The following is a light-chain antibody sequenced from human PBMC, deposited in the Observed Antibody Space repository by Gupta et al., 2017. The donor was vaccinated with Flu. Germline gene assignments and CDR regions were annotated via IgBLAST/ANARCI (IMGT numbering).Light chain of an antibody. CDR1: QSVSSN. CDR2: GAS. Sequence: PATLSVCPGERATLSCRASQSVSSNLAWYQQKPGQAPRLLIYGASTRATDIPARFSGSGSGTEFTLTISSLQSEDFAVYYCQQCNNWPRTFGQGTKVEIK. V-gene: IGKV3-15*01. J-gene: IGKJ1*01. CDR3: QQCNNWPRT.